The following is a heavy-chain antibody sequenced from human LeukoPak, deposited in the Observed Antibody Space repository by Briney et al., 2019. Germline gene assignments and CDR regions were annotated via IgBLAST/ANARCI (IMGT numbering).Heavy chain of an antibody. CDR1: GFYFSSYV. D-gene: IGHD3-10*01. CDR3: VRDISGEKSFDY. Sequence: GRSLRLSCAASGFYFSSYVMHWVRQAPGKGLEWVAVMSHDGSNKYYADSVKGRFTISRDNSKNTLSLQMNSLRAEDTAVCYCVRDISGEKSFDYWGQGTLVTVSS. CDR2: MSHDGSNK. J-gene: IGHJ4*02. V-gene: IGHV3-30*04.